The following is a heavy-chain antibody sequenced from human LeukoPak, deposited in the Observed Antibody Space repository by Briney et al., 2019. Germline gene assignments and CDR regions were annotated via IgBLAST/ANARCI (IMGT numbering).Heavy chain of an antibody. Sequence: ETLSLTCAVSGGSISSYYWTWIRQPPGTGLEWIGYVYNSGNTNYNPSLRSRVTISIDASKSQFSLKLNSVTAADTAVYYCARRNVLTEGEAFDIWGQGTLV. CDR3: ARRNVLTEGEAFDI. CDR1: GGSISSYY. CDR2: VYNSGNT. V-gene: IGHV4-59*08. D-gene: IGHD3-16*01. J-gene: IGHJ3*02.